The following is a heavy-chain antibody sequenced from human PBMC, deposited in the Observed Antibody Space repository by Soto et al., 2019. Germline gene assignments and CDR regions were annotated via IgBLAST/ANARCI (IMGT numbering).Heavy chain of an antibody. Sequence: GASVKVSCKASGGTFSSYAISWVRQAPGQGLEWMGGIIPIFGTANYAQKFQGRVTITADESTNTAYMELSSLRSEDTAVYYCARRLYYDFWSGYYRRDYYYYGMDVWGQGTTVTVSS. CDR1: GGTFSSYA. D-gene: IGHD3-3*01. J-gene: IGHJ6*02. CDR3: ARRLYYDFWSGYYRRDYYYYGMDV. V-gene: IGHV1-69*13. CDR2: IIPIFGTA.